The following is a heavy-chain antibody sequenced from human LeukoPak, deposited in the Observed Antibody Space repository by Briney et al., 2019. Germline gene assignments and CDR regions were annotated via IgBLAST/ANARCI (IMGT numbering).Heavy chain of an antibody. CDR3: ARGITSKYWYFDL. Sequence: SQTLSLTCAVSGGSISSGGYSWSWIRQPPGKGLEWIGYIYHSGSTYYNPSLKSRVTISVDRSKNQFSLKLSSVTAADTAVYYCARGITSKYWYFDLWGRGTLVTVSS. V-gene: IGHV4-30-2*01. CDR2: IYHSGST. J-gene: IGHJ2*01. CDR1: GGSISSGGYS. D-gene: IGHD3-16*01.